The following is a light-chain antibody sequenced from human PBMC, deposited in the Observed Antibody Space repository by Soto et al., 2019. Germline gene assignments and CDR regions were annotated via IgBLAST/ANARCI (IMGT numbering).Light chain of an antibody. CDR2: KAS. CDR1: QTISSW. V-gene: IGKV1-5*03. J-gene: IGKJ1*01. CDR3: QQYNTHWT. Sequence: DIQMTQSPSTLSGSVGDRVTITCRASQTISSWLAWYQQKPGKAPKLLIYKASTLASGVPSRFSGSGSGTEFTLTISSLLPDDFATYYCQQYNTHWTFGQGTKV.